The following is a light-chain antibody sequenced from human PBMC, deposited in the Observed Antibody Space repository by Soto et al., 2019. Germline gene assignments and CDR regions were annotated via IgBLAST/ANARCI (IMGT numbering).Light chain of an antibody. CDR2: VAY. Sequence: EIVLTQSPGTLSLSPGERATLSCRASQSVSTNLAWYQQKPGQAPTLLIYVAYTRDTHIPDRFSGTGSETEFALSVSSVESEDFEIYYCQQYYDWPLVTFGGGTKVDIK. CDR1: QSVSTN. J-gene: IGKJ4*01. V-gene: IGKV3-15*01. CDR3: QQYYDWPLVT.